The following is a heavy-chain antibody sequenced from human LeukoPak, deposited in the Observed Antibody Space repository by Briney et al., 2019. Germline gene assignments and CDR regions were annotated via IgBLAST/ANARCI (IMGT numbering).Heavy chain of an antibody. Sequence: GASVKVSCEASGYAFTSYDINWVRQATGQGPEWMGWMNPNSGNTGYAQKFQGRVTMTRSPSISTAYMEVSGLRSEDTAVYYCARGWDQLGYCSGDSCHSMDVWGQGTTVTVSS. CDR2: MNPNSGNT. CDR1: GYAFTSYD. V-gene: IGHV1-8*01. CDR3: ARGWDQLGYCSGDSCHSMDV. D-gene: IGHD2-15*01. J-gene: IGHJ6*02.